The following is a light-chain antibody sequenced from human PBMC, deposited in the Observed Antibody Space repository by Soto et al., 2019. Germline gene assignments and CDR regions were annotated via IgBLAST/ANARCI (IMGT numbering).Light chain of an antibody. CDR3: ENYNSAPRS. J-gene: IGKJ1*01. CDR1: QGISNY. V-gene: IGKV1-27*01. CDR2: AAS. Sequence: DIQMTQSPSSLSASVGDRVTITCRASQGISNYLAWYQQKPGKVPKLLIYAASTLQSGVPSRFSGSGSVTDFTLAITSLQPVDVAPYYYENYNSAPRSFGQGTKVEIK.